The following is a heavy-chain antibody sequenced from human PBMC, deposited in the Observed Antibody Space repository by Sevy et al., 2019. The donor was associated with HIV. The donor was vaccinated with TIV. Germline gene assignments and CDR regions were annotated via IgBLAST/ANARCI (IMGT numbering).Heavy chain of an antibody. Sequence: SETLSLTCTVSGGSITSLYWNWIRQPPGKGLEWIANIYYNGHINYNPSLKSRVTLSLDTSKNQFSLRLSSVTAADTAMYYCAGENAWGRNSSWGQGTLVTVSS. CDR1: GGSITSLY. D-gene: IGHD1-7*01. CDR3: AGENAWGRNSS. V-gene: IGHV4-59*08. CDR2: IYYNGHI. J-gene: IGHJ5*02.